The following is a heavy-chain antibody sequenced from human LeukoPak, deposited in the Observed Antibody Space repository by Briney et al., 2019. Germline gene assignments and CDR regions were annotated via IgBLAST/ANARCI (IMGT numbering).Heavy chain of an antibody. CDR1: GYTFTSYY. V-gene: IGHV1-46*01. Sequence: ASVKVSCKASGYTFTSYYMHWVRQAPGQGLEWMGIINPSGGSTSYAQKFQGRVTITRDTSTSTVYMELSSLRSEDTAVYYCARADYINPFDYWGQGTLVTVSS. CDR2: INPSGGST. D-gene: IGHD4-11*01. CDR3: ARADYINPFDY. J-gene: IGHJ4*02.